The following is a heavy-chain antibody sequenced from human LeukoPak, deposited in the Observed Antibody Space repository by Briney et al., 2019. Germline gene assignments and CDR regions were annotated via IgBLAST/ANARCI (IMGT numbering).Heavy chain of an antibody. CDR1: GGSFSGCY. CDR2: INHSGST. V-gene: IGHV4-34*01. J-gene: IGHJ6*03. Sequence: SETLSLTCDVYGGSFSGCYWSWIRQPPGKGLEWIGEINHSGSTNYNPSLKSRVTISVDTTKNQFSLKLSSVTAADTAVYYCARDSRGYYYMDVWGKGTTVTVSS. CDR3: ARDSRGYYYMDV.